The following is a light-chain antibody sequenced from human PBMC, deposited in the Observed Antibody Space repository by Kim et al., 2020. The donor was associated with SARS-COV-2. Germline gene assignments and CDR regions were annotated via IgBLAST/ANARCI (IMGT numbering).Light chain of an antibody. CDR2: GAS. V-gene: IGKV3-20*01. Sequence: GESATLSCRARRDVASNYLAWYQQRPGQAPRLLIYGASSRATGIPDRFSGSGSGSGTDFTLTISKLEPEDFAVYYCQQYGSSLWTFGQGTKVDIK. J-gene: IGKJ1*01. CDR1: RDVASNY. CDR3: QQYGSSLWT.